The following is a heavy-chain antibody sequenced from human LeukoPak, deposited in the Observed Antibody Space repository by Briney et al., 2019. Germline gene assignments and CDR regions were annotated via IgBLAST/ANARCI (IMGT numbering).Heavy chain of an antibody. CDR3: ARGYVLDY. CDR2: INHSGST. CDR1: GGSFSGYY. V-gene: IGHV4-34*01. D-gene: IGHD3-10*02. J-gene: IGHJ4*02. Sequence: SETLSLTCAVYGGSFSGYYWSWIRQPPGKGLEWIGEINHSGSTNYNPPLKSRVTISVDTSKNQFSLKLSSVTAADTAVYYCARGYVLDYWGQGTLVTVSS.